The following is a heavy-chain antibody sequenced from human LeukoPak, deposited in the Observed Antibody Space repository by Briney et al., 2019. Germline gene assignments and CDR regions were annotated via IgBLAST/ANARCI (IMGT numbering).Heavy chain of an antibody. J-gene: IGHJ4*02. CDR1: GFTFSSYE. D-gene: IGHD5-18*01. V-gene: IGHV3-48*03. Sequence: GGSLRLSCAASGFTFSSYEMNWVRQAPGKGLEWVSYISSSGSTIYYADSVKGRFTISRDNAKNSLYLHMNSLRAEDTAVYYCARVGDTAMVFDYWGQGTLVTVSS. CDR3: ARVGDTAMVFDY. CDR2: ISSSGSTI.